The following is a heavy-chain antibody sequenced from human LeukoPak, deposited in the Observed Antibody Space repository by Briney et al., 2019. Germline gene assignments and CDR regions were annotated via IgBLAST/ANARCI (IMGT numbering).Heavy chain of an antibody. CDR2: TYSGGVT. D-gene: IGHD1-1*01. Sequence: WGSLRLSCAASGFTVSSNYMNWVRQLPGKGLEWVSVTYSGGVTDYADSVKGRFTISRDDSKNTAYLQMSSLRVEDTAVYFCARVHWGTTRYLDYWGQGTLVTVSS. CDR3: ARVHWGTTRYLDY. V-gene: IGHV3-66*01. J-gene: IGHJ4*02. CDR1: GFTVSSNY.